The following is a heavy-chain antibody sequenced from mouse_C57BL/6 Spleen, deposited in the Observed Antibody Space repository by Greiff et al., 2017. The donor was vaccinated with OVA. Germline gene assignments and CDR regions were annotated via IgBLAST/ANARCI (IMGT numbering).Heavy chain of an antibody. V-gene: IGHV1-42*01. CDR2: INPSTGGT. CDR1: GYSFTGYY. D-gene: IGHD2-2*01. Sequence: VQLQQSGPELVKPGASVKISCKASGYSFTGYYMNWVKQSPEKSLEWIGEINPSTGGTTYNQKFKAKATLTVDKSSSTAYMQLKSLTSEDSAVYYCARWLPRYWYFDVWGTGTTVTVSS. J-gene: IGHJ1*03. CDR3: ARWLPRYWYFDV.